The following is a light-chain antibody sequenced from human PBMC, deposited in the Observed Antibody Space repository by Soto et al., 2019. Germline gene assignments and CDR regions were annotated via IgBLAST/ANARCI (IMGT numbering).Light chain of an antibody. V-gene: IGLV1-40*01. CDR2: GNS. CDR3: QSYDSSLSGYV. Sequence: SVLTKPPSVSGAPGQKVTISRTGRRSNIGAGYDVHWYQQPPGTAPKLLIYGNSNRPSGVPDRFSGSKSGTSASLAITGLQAEDEADYYCQSYDSSLSGYVFGTGTKVTVL. CDR1: RSNIGAGYD. J-gene: IGLJ1*01.